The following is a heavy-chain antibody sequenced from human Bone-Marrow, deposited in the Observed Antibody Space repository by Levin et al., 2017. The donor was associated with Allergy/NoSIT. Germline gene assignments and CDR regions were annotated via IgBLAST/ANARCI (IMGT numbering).Heavy chain of an antibody. D-gene: IGHD6-13*01. CDR3: TRERGAAAMYNWFDP. V-gene: IGHV3-74*01. J-gene: IGHJ5*02. Sequence: PSETLSLTCAASGFTFSSHWMHWVRKAPGKGLVWVSRINSDGSSTSYADSVKGRFTISRDNAKNTLHLQMNSLRVDDTAVYYCTRERGAAAMYNWFDPWGQGTLVTVSS. CDR1: GFTFSSHW. CDR2: INSDGSST.